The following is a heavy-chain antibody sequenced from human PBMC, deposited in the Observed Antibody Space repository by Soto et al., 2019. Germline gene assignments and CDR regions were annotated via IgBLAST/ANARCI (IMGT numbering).Heavy chain of an antibody. CDR1: GGTFSSYA. J-gene: IGHJ5*02. Sequence: QVQLVQSGAEVKKPGSSVKVSCKASGGTFSSYAINWVRQAPGQGLEWMGGIIPIFGTANHAQRFQGRVTITADESTSTAYMELSSLRSEDTAVYYCARDRGPSSGYYPDWFDPWGQGTLVTVCS. V-gene: IGHV1-69*12. CDR3: ARDRGPSSGYYPDWFDP. CDR2: IIPIFGTA. D-gene: IGHD3-22*01.